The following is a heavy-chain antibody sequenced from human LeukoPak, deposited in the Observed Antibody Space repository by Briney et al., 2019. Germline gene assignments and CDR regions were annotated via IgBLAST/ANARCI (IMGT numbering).Heavy chain of an antibody. CDR2: IIPILGVE. J-gene: IGHJ4*02. V-gene: IGHV1-69*04. CDR3: ARDREMATGGFDY. CDR1: GGTFSSHS. D-gene: IGHD5-24*01. Sequence: ASVKVSCKAPGGTFSSHSLNWVRQAPGQGLEWMGRIIPILGVENYAQNFQGRATITADKSTSTFYMEPSSLRFEDTALYYCARDREMATGGFDYWGQGTLVTVSS.